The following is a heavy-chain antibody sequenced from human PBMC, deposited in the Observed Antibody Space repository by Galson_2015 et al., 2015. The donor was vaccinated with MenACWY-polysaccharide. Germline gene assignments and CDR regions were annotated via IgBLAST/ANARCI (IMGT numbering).Heavy chain of an antibody. J-gene: IGHJ5*02. CDR2: LNADGSAT. CDR3: TKAGAKYCRGSSCYFNWFDP. D-gene: IGHD2-15*01. CDR1: GFSFSTYW. Sequence: SLRLSCAASGFSFSTYWMHWVRHAPGKGLVWVSRLNADGSATDYADSVRGRFTISRDNARNTLYLEMNSLRAEDTAVYYCTKAGAKYCRGSSCYFNWFDPWGQGTLVTVSS. V-gene: IGHV3-74*01.